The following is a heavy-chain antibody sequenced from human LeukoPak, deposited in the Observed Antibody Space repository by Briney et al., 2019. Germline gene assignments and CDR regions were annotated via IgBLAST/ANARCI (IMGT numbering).Heavy chain of an antibody. J-gene: IGHJ4*02. D-gene: IGHD6-19*01. CDR1: GFTFSSYA. CDR2: ISGSGGST. CDR3: AKETKSGWTHGIDY. V-gene: IGHV3-23*01. Sequence: GGSLRLSCAAPGFTFSSYAMSWVRQAPGKGLEWVSAISGSGGSTYYADSVKGRFTISRDNSKNTLYLQMNSLRAEDTAVYYCAKETKSGWTHGIDYWGQGTLVTVSS.